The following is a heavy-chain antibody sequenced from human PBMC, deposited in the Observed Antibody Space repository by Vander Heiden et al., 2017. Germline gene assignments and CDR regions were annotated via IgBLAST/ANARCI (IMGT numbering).Heavy chain of an antibody. Sequence: QVQLVQSGAEMMEPGSSVKVSCKASGGPFSNYTISWGRRDPGKGLEWWGGIIHRFASATYAQKLKGRVTITADESTTTAYMEMSSLRSEDSAIYFCARQKRFLGPVDYWGQGTLVTVSS. CDR3: ARQKRFLGPVDY. V-gene: IGHV1-69*01. D-gene: IGHD3-3*01. CDR2: IIHRFASA. CDR1: GGPFSNYT. J-gene: IGHJ4*02.